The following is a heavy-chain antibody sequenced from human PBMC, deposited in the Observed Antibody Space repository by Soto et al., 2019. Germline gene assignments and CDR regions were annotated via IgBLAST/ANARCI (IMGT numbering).Heavy chain of an antibody. D-gene: IGHD1-1*01. Sequence: SETLSLTCTVSGGSISSSSSHYWGWIRQPPGKGLEWIGSIYYSGSTYYNPSLKSRVTISVDTSKNQFSLKLSSVTAADTALYYCARHVHSLHYYYYMDFWGKGTTVTVSS. CDR1: GGSISSSSSHY. CDR3: ARHVHSLHYYYYMDF. J-gene: IGHJ6*03. CDR2: IYYSGST. V-gene: IGHV4-39*01.